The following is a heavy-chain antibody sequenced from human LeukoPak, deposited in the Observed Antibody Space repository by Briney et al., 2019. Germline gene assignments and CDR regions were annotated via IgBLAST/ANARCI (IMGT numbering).Heavy chain of an antibody. CDR1: RFTFSSYS. CDR2: ISSSSSYI. Sequence: GGSLRLSCAASRFTFSSYSMNWVRQAPGKGLEWVSSISSSSSYIYYAGSVKGGFTISRDNAKNSLYLQMNSLRAEDTAVYYCARVYSPDWLSTPDYWGQGTLVTVSS. V-gene: IGHV3-21*01. CDR3: ARVYSPDWLSTPDY. J-gene: IGHJ4*02. D-gene: IGHD3-9*01.